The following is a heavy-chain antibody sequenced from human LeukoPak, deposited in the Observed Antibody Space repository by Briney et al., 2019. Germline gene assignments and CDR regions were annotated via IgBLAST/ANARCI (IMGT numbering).Heavy chain of an antibody. V-gene: IGHV3-48*01. Sequence: GGSLRLSCAASGFTFSSYSMNWVRQAPGKGLEWVSYISSRSATIYYADSVKGRFTISRDNAKNSLYLQMNSLRAEDTAVYYCARDPGIPAAGTVGYFDYWGQGTLVTVSS. CDR1: GFTFSSYS. D-gene: IGHD6-13*01. CDR2: ISSRSATI. CDR3: ARDPGIPAAGTVGYFDY. J-gene: IGHJ4*02.